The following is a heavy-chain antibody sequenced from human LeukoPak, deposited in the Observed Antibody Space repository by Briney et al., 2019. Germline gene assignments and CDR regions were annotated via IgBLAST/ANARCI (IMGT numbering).Heavy chain of an antibody. CDR1: GGSISSSSYY. Sequence: PSETLSLTCTVSGGSISSSSYYWGWIRQPPGKGLEWIGSIYYSGSTYYNPSLKSRVTISVDTSKNQFSLKLSSVTAADTAVYYCATPGTHYYDSAVEGDYWGQGTLVTVPS. CDR2: IYYSGST. D-gene: IGHD3-22*01. V-gene: IGHV4-39*07. CDR3: ATPGTHYYDSAVEGDY. J-gene: IGHJ4*02.